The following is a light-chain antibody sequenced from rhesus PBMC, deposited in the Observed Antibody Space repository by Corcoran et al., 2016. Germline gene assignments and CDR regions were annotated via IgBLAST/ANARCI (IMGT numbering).Light chain of an antibody. CDR3: QQHDSAPRT. V-gene: IGKV1-21*01. Sequence: DIQMTQSPSSLSASVGDRVTITCRASQGISIWLAWYQQKPGKAPKNLLYKASTLQSGVPSRFSGSGYGTECTLTISSLQPEDFATYYCQQHDSAPRTFGQGTKVEIK. CDR1: QGISIW. CDR2: KAS. J-gene: IGKJ1*01.